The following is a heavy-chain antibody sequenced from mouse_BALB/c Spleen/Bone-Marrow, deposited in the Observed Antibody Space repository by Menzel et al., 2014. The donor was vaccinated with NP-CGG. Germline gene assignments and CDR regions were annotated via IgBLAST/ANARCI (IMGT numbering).Heavy chain of an antibody. J-gene: IGHJ4*01. Sequence: VQLQQSGAELVRPESSVKISCKASGYAFSTYWMIWVKQRPGQGLEWIGQIYPGDGDTNYNGKFKGKATLTADESSSTDYMQLSSLTSEGAAVYFCARGARSAMDYWGQGTSVTVSS. CDR2: IYPGDGDT. CDR1: GYAFSTYW. V-gene: IGHV1-80*01. CDR3: ARGARSAMDY.